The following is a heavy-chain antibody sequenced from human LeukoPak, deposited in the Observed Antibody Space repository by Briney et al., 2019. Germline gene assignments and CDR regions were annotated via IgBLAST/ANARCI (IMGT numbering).Heavy chain of an antibody. CDR3: ARFLAAGAFDI. CDR2: IYYSGST. V-gene: IGHV4-59*08. J-gene: IGHJ3*02. D-gene: IGHD2/OR15-2a*01. CDR1: GGSISSYY. Sequence: SETLSLTCTVSGGSISSYYWSWIRQPPGKGLEWIGYIYYSGSTNYNPSLKSRVTISVDTSKNQFSLKLSSVTAADTAVSYCARFLAAGAFDIWGQGTMVTVSS.